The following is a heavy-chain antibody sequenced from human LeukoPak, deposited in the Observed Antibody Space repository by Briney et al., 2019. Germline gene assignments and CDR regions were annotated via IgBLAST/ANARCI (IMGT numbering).Heavy chain of an antibody. CDR2: IKQDGSEK. D-gene: IGHD6-19*01. V-gene: IGHV3-7*01. Sequence: PGGSLRLSCAASGFTFTTYWMTWVRQAPGKGLEWVANIKQDGSEKYYVDSVKGRFTISRDNAKNSLYLQMNSLRAEDTAVYYCARNPYTSGWYDYWGQGTLVTVSS. CDR1: GFTFTTYW. J-gene: IGHJ4*02. CDR3: ARNPYTSGWYDY.